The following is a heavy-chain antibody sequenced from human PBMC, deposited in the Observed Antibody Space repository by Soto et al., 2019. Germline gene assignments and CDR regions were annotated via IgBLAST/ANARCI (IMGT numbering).Heavy chain of an antibody. CDR2: INPSGGST. D-gene: IGHD4-17*01. Sequence: RQTPGEGLEWMGIINPSGGSTSYAQKFQGRVTMTRDTSTSTVYMELSSLRSEDTAVYYCARDTTTVTTAYYYYYYYMDVWGKGTTVTVSS. J-gene: IGHJ6*03. V-gene: IGHV1-46*03. CDR3: ARDTTTVTTAYYYYYYYMDV.